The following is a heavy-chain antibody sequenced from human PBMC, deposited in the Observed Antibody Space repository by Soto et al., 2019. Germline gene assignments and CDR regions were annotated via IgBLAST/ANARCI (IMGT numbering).Heavy chain of an antibody. CDR3: ARLPVVVIALGYFDP. CDR2: INHSGST. Sequence: PSETLSLTCAVYGGSFSGYCWSWIRQPPGKGLEWIGEINHSGSTNYNPSLKSRVTISVDTSKNQFSLKLSSVTAADTAIYYCARLPVVVIALGYFDPWGPGTLVTVS. J-gene: IGHJ5*02. V-gene: IGHV4-34*01. CDR1: GGSFSGYC. D-gene: IGHD2-21*01.